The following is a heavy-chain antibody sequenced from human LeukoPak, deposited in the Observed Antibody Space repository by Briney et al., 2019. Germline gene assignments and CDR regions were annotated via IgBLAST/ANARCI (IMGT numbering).Heavy chain of an antibody. Sequence: GGSLRLSCAASGFTFSSYAMSWVRQAPGKGLEWVSAISGSGGSTYYADSVKGRFTISGDNSKNTLYLQMNSLRAEDTAVYYCAKGGDSSGWYGSYWGQGTLVTVSS. V-gene: IGHV3-23*01. CDR2: ISGSGGST. CDR3: AKGGDSSGWYGSY. CDR1: GFTFSSYA. J-gene: IGHJ4*02. D-gene: IGHD6-19*01.